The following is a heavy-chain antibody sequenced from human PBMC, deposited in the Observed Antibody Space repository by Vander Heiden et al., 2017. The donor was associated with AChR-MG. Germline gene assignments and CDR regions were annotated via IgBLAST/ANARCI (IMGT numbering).Heavy chain of an antibody. CDR1: GFTFSDSN. CDR2: IRSKAHIYAT. V-gene: IGHV3-73*01. Sequence: EVQLVESGGGLVQHGGSLKLSCTASGFTFSDSNIHWVRQASGKGLEWVGRIRSKAHIYATAYAASVKGRFTISRDDSKNTAFLQMNSLKTEDTAVYYCTRLGDGFGESQYYFDHWGQGTLVTVSS. CDR3: TRLGDGFGESQYYFDH. J-gene: IGHJ4*02. D-gene: IGHD3-10*01.